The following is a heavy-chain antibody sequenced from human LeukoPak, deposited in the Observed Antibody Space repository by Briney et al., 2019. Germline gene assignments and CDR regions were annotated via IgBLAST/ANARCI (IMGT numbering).Heavy chain of an antibody. CDR2: IIPIFGTA. CDR1: GGTFSSYA. Sequence: SVKVSCKASGGTFSSYAISWERQAPGQGLEWMGGIIPIFGTANYAQKFQGRVTITADESTSTAYMELSSLRSEDTAVYYCARATPGAYRVYYFDYWGQGTLVTVSS. J-gene: IGHJ4*02. CDR3: ARATPGAYRVYYFDY. V-gene: IGHV1-69*13. D-gene: IGHD3-16*01.